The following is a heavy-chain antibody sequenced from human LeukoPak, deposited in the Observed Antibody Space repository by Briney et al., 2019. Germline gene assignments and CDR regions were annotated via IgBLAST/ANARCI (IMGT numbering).Heavy chain of an antibody. CDR3: ARGRLNSYFDY. Sequence: GGSLRLSCAASGFTFNSYAMHWVRQVPGKGLEWVAVVWYDGRNKYYADSVKGRFTISRDNSKNTLYLQMNSLRAEDTAVYYCARGRLNSYFDYWGQGTLVTVSS. CDR1: GFTFNSYA. D-gene: IGHD1-1*01. CDR2: VWYDGRNK. J-gene: IGHJ4*02. V-gene: IGHV3-30*19.